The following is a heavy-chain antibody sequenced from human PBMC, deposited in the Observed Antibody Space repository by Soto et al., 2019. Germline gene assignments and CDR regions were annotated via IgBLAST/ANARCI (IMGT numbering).Heavy chain of an antibody. D-gene: IGHD2-15*01. J-gene: IGHJ6*02. V-gene: IGHV1-3*01. CDR2: INAGNGNT. CDR1: GYTFTSYA. Sequence: GASVKVSCKASGYTFTSYAMHWVRQAPGQRLEWMGWINAGNGNTKYSQKFQGRVTITRDTSASTADMELSSLRSEDTAVYYCARDRVVVAAPYYYYCGMDVWGQGTTVTVSS. CDR3: ARDRVVVAAPYYYYCGMDV.